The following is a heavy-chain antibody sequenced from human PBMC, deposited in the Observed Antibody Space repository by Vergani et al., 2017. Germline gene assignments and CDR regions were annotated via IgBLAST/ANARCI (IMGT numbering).Heavy chain of an antibody. CDR1: GSTFTSYG. CDR2: ISANIGNT. D-gene: IGHD6-6*01. J-gene: IGHJ4*02. CDR3: ARDRSMSSDY. V-gene: IGHV1-18*04. Sequence: QLQLVQSGAELKKPGASFKVSCKASGSTFTSYGIRWVRQAPGQGLEWMGRISANIGNTNYAHKLKGRVTMTTDTSTSTAYMELRSLRSDDTAVYYCARDRSMSSDYWGQGTLVTVSS.